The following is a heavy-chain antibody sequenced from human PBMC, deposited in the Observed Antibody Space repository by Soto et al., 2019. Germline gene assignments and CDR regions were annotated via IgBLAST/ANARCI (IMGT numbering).Heavy chain of an antibody. Sequence: QVQLVESGGGLVKPGGSLRLSCAASGFTFSDYYMSWIRQAPGKGLEWVSYISSSGSTIYYADSVKGRFTISRDNAKNSLYRQMNSLGAGDPAVYYCGFAAGTGGGAFDIWGQGTMVTVSS. D-gene: IGHD6-19*01. CDR2: ISSSGSTI. CDR1: GFTFSDYY. CDR3: GFAAGTGGGAFDI. J-gene: IGHJ3*02. V-gene: IGHV3-11*01.